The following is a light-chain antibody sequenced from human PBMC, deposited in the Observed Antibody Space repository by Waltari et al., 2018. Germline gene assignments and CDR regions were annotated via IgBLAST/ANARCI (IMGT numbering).Light chain of an antibody. CDR1: QSVSSY. CDR2: DAS. CDR3: QQRSNWR. V-gene: IGKV3-11*01. Sequence: EIVLTQSPATLSLSPGERATLSCRARQSVSSYLAWYPQKPGQAPRLLIYDASNRATGIPARFSGSGSGTDFTLTISSLEPEDFAVYYCQQRSNWRVGPGTKVDIK. J-gene: IGKJ3*01.